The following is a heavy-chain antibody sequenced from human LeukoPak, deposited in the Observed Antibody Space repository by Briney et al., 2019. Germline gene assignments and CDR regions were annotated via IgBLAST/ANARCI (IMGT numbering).Heavy chain of an antibody. J-gene: IGHJ4*02. V-gene: IGHV3-23*01. D-gene: IGHD3-3*01. CDR2: ISNSDNST. CDR1: GFSFSIHD. CDR3: AKGLGVVIDFLVFDN. Sequence: GGALRLSCAASGFSFSIHDMTWVRQAPGKGLEWVSTISNSDNSTYYADSVKGRFTFSRDNSKNTLYLQMNSLRAEDTAIYYCAKGLGVVIDFLVFDNWGQGTLVTVSS.